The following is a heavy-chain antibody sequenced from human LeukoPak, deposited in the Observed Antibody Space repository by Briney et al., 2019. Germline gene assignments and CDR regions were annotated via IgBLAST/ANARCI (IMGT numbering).Heavy chain of an antibody. V-gene: IGHV3-53*04. D-gene: IGHD2-21*02. Sequence: PRGSLRLSSAPSLFTPSINYMSSVPQTPQKRLERGSVIYNGGSTYYADSAKGRFTVSRNNSKNQLYLQMNGLRAEDTGVYYCARDEGGDAGYYGMDVWGKGTTVTVSS. J-gene: IGHJ6*04. CDR2: IYNGGST. CDR3: ARDEGGDAGYYGMDV. CDR1: LFTPSINY.